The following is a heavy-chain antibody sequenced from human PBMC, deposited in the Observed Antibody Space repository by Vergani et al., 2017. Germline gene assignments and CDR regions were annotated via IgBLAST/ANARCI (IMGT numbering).Heavy chain of an antibody. D-gene: IGHD2-2*01. V-gene: IGHV3-21*01. J-gene: IGHJ5*02. CDR2: ISSSSSYI. Sequence: EVQLVESGGGLVKPGGSLRLSCAASGFTFSSYSMNWVRQAPGKGLEWVSSISSSSSYIYYADSVKGRFTISRDNAKNSLYLQMNSLRAEDTAVYYCARDGYCSSTSCYGYNWFDPWGQGTLVTVSS. CDR1: GFTFSSYS. CDR3: ARDGYCSSTSCYGYNWFDP.